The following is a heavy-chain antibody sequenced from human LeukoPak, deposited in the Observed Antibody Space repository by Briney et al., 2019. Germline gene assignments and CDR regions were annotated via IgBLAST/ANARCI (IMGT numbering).Heavy chain of an antibody. CDR1: GLTVSNNY. J-gene: IGHJ5*01. V-gene: IGHV3-66*01. CDR2: IYSGGST. CDR3: ARAHYYGSGSYGWFDP. Sequence: GGSLTLFCAASGLTVSNNYMTWARQAPGKGLEWVSVIYSGGSTYYADSVKGRFTIARDNSKNTLYLQMNSLRAEDTAVYYCARAHYYGSGSYGWFDPWDQRRLVTVSS. D-gene: IGHD3-10*01.